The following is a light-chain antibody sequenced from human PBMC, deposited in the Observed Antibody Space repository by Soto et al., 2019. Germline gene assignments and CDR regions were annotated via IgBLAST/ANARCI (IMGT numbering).Light chain of an antibody. Sequence: DIVMTQSPLSLPVTPGEPASISCRSSQSLLHSNGYNYLDWYLQKPGQSPRLLIYLGSNRASGVPDRFSGSGSGTEFSLKISRVEAEDVGVYYCMQALQTPRTVGQGTKVDIK. V-gene: IGKV2-28*01. CDR1: QSLLHSNGYNY. J-gene: IGKJ1*01. CDR3: MQALQTPRT. CDR2: LGS.